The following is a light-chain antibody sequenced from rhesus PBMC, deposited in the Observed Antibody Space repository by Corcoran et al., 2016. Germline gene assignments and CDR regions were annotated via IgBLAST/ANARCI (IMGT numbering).Light chain of an antibody. CDR2: RAS. CDR3: YQRSSGYS. J-gene: IGKJ2*01. CDR1: QIVNTS. Sequence: QVILTQSPASLSLSPGERATLSCGASQIVNTSLAWFQQRPGQAPRLLIYRASPRAPGFPARSSGGGSGTDFTLTISSLESEDVGVYPCYQRSSGYSFGQGAKVEIK. V-gene: IGKV3-10*01.